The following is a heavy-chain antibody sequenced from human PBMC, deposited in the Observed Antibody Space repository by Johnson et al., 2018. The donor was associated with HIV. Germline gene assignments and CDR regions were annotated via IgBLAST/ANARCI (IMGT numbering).Heavy chain of an antibody. CDR3: ARERGYSSVLWKLSEDAFDI. D-gene: IGHD6-19*01. CDR1: GFTVSNNY. CDR2: LHSDGST. J-gene: IGHJ3*02. Sequence: VQLVESGGGLIQPGGSLRLSCAASGFTVSNNYMSWVRQAPGKGLEWVSILHSDGSTFNTDSVKGRFTISGDNAKKSLYLQMNSLRAEDTAVYYCARERGYSSVLWKLSEDAFDIWGQGTMVTVSS. V-gene: IGHV3-53*01.